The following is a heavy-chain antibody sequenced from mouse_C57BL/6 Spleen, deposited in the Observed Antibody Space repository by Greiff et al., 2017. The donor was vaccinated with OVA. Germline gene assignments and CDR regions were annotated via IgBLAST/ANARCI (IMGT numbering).Heavy chain of an antibody. D-gene: IGHD2-5*01. CDR3: ARGYYYSNYDYYAMDV. CDR2: ISSGSSTI. Sequence: EVQLVESGGGLVKPGGSLKLSCAASGFTFSDYGMHWVRQAPEKGLEWVAYISSGSSTIYYADTETGRFTISRDNAKTTLFPQMTRLRSEDTAMYYCARGYYYSNYDYYAMDVWGQGTSVTVSS. V-gene: IGHV5-17*01. CDR1: GFTFSDYG. J-gene: IGHJ4*01.